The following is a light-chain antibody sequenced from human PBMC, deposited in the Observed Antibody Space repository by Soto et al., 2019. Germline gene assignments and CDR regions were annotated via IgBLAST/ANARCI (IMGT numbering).Light chain of an antibody. CDR1: SADVGSYNL. J-gene: IGLJ1*01. Sequence: LTQPASVSGSPGQSIAISCTRTSADVGSYNLVSWYQQHPGKAPKLVIYEVTTRPSGVSNRFSGSKSGNTASLIISGFQAEDEADYYCCSYATNNNYASGPGTKVTVL. CDR2: EVT. CDR3: CSYATNNNYA. V-gene: IGLV2-23*02.